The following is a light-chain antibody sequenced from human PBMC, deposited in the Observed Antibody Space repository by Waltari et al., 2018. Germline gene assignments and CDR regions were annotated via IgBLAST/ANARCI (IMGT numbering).Light chain of an antibody. CDR1: SSNIGAGYD. CDR2: GNN. J-gene: IGLJ3*02. CDR3: QSYDGSLSGWV. Sequence: QSVLTQPPSVSGAPGQRVTISCTGSSSNIGAGYDVHWYQHLPGTAPSLLIYGNNSRPSGVPDRFSGSKSGTSASLAITGLQAEDEVDYYCQSYDGSLSGWVFGGGTKLTVL. V-gene: IGLV1-40*01.